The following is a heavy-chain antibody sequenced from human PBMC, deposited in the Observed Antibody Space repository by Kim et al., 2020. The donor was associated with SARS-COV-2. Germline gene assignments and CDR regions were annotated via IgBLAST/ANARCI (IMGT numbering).Heavy chain of an antibody. CDR3: ARLNLYYYDSSGGYFDY. D-gene: IGHD3-22*01. Sequence: LKSRVTISLDTSKNQFSLKLSSVTAADTAVYYCARLNLYYYDSSGGYFDYWGQGTLVTVSS. J-gene: IGHJ4*02. V-gene: IGHV4-39*01.